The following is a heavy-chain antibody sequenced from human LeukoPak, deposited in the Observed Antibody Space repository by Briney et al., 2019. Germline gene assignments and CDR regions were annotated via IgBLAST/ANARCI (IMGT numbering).Heavy chain of an antibody. CDR1: GYTFTGYY. D-gene: IGHD2-2*01. J-gene: IGHJ5*02. V-gene: IGHV1-2*02. CDR3: ARPTECSRTSRQNWFDP. Sequence: ASVKVSCKASGYTFTGYYMHWVRQTPGQGLEWMGWINPNSGGTNYAQKFQGRVTMTRDTSISTAYMELSRLRSDDPAVYYCARPTECSRTSRQNWFDPWGQGNLVNVSS. CDR2: INPNSGGT.